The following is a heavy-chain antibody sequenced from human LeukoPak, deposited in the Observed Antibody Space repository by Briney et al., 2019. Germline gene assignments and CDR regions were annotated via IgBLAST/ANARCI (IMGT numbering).Heavy chain of an antibody. J-gene: IGHJ5*02. CDR1: GFTFSSYG. CDR2: IRYDGSNK. V-gene: IGHV3-30*02. D-gene: IGHD2-15*01. Sequence: SGGSLRLSCAASGFTFSSYGMLWVRQAPGKGLEWVAFIRYDGSNKYYVDSVKGRFTISRDDAKNMLFLQMNSLRAEDTAVYYCVRGGPSTWSWGQGTLVTVSS. CDR3: VRGGPSTWS.